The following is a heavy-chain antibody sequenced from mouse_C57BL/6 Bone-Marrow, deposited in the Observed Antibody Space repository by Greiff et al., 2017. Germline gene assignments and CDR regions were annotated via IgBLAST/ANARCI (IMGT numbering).Heavy chain of an antibody. CDR3: ARDRHYYGSPHYYAMDY. CDR1: GFTFSSYA. J-gene: IGHJ4*01. V-gene: IGHV5-4*01. CDR2: ISAGGSYT. Sequence: EVKLVESGGGLVKPGGSLKLSCAASGFTFSSYAMSWVRQTPEKRLEWVATISAGGSYTYYPDNVKGRFTISRDNAKNNLYLQMSHLKSEDTAMYYCARDRHYYGSPHYYAMDYWGQGTSVTVSS. D-gene: IGHD1-1*01.